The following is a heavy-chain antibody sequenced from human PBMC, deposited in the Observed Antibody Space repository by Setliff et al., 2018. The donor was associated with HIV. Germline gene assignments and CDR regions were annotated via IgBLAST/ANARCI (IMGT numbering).Heavy chain of an antibody. J-gene: IGHJ4*02. Sequence: PSETLSLTCTVSGGSISSSSYYWGWIRQPPGKGLEWIGYIYYSGSTDYNPSLMSRVTISLDTPKNQFSLKLNSVIAADTAVYYCARNRVPSSLWGQGTLVTVSS. CDR1: GGSISSSSYY. V-gene: IGHV4-61*05. CDR2: IYYSGST. D-gene: IGHD3-10*01. CDR3: ARNRVPSSL.